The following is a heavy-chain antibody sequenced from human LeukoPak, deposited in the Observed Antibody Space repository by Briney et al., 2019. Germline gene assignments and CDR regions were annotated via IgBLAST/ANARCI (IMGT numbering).Heavy chain of an antibody. D-gene: IGHD5-18*01. CDR1: GGSISSSSYY. Sequence: SETLSLTCTVSGGSISSSSYYWSWIRQPPGKGLEWIGYIYYSGSTNYNPSLKSRVTISVDTSKNQFSLKLSSVTAADTAVYYCARGSRGYTYGWGQGTLVTVSS. CDR2: IYYSGST. J-gene: IGHJ4*02. V-gene: IGHV4-61*01. CDR3: ARGSRGYTYG.